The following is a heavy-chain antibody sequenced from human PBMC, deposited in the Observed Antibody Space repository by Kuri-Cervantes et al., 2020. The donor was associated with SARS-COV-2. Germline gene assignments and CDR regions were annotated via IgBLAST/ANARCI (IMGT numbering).Heavy chain of an antibody. CDR3: ARALGTTGDY. J-gene: IGHJ4*02. D-gene: IGHD1-1*01. V-gene: IGHV4-59*01. CDR1: GGSISSYY. Sequence: SETLSLTCTVSGGSISSYYWSLIRQPPGKGLEWIGYIYYSGSTNYNPSLKSRVTISVDTSKNQFSLKLSSVTAADTAVYYCARALGTTGDYWGQGTLVTVSS. CDR2: IYYSGST.